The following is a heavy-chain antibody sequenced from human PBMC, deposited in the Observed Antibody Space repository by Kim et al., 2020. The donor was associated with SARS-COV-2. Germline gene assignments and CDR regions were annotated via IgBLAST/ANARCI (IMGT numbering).Heavy chain of an antibody. CDR2: INHSGSI. Sequence: SETLSLTCAVYGGSFSGYHWSWVRQPPGKGLEWIGEINHSGSINYNPCLKSRVTISIDTSKNQFSLKLTSVTAADTCFYYCARGRAGVVPSPILGIGPHYAYFIMDVWGHGTTVTVSS. J-gene: IGHJ6*02. CDR1: GGSFSGYH. CDR3: ARGRAGVVPSPILGIGPHYAYFIMDV. V-gene: IGHV4-34*01. D-gene: IGHD3-10*01.